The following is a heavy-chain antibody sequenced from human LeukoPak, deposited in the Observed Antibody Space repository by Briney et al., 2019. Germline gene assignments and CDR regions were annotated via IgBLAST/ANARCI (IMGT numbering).Heavy chain of an antibody. Sequence: SETLSLTCAVSGASISGSNYYWGWIRQPPGKGLEWIGNIYSSGSTYYNASLQSRVTISIDTSKNQFSLRLSSVTAADTAVYYCARGDRGATVLWGQGTLVTV. CDR2: IYSSGST. J-gene: IGHJ4*02. CDR3: ARGDRGATVL. V-gene: IGHV4-39*07. CDR1: GASISGSNYY. D-gene: IGHD1-26*01.